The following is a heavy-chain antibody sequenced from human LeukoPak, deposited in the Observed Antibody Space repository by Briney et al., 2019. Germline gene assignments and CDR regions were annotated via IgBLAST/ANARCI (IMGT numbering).Heavy chain of an antibody. CDR1: GFTFSNYW. V-gene: IGHV3-7*01. CDR2: IKEDGSDK. Sequence: QPGGSLRLSCAASGFTFSNYWMNWVRQAPGKGLEWVANIKEDGSDKYYVDSVKGRFSISKDNAKNSLYLQMNSLRAEDTAVYYCASSTVSYYDFWSGYSWFDNWGQGTLVTVSS. J-gene: IGHJ4*02. D-gene: IGHD3-3*01. CDR3: ASSTVSYYDFWSGYSWFDN.